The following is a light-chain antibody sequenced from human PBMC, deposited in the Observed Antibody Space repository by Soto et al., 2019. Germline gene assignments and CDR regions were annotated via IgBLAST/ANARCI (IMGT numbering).Light chain of an antibody. Sequence: EIIVSQSTDTLSLSPREKATLSGRASQTVSSNYLAWCQQRPGQAPRLLIYGAPTRATGIPDRFSGSGSGTDFTLTIARLEPEDSAVYFCQQYGSSPWTFGQGTKVDIK. J-gene: IGKJ1*01. CDR3: QQYGSSPWT. V-gene: IGKV3-20*01. CDR2: GAP. CDR1: QTVSSNY.